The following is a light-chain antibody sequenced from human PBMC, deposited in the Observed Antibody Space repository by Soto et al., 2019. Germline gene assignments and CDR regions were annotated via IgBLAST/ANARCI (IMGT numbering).Light chain of an antibody. CDR1: QSVGSN. CDR3: QQSTNWPYT. J-gene: IGKJ2*01. Sequence: EIVMTQSPATLSVSPGERASLSCRASQSVGSNLAWYQQTAGQAPRLLIYGASTRATGIPARFSGSGSGTEFNLTISSLQSEDFAVYSCQQSTNWPYTFGQGTKLEIK. CDR2: GAS. V-gene: IGKV3-15*01.